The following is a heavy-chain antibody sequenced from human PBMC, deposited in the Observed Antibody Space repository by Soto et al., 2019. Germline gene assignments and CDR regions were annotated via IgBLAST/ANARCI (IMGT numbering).Heavy chain of an antibody. CDR2: IYHSGST. D-gene: IGHD4-17*01. V-gene: IGHV4-30-2*01. CDR3: ARGTARRGTVTSFDY. Sequence: PSETLSLTCAVSGGSISSGGYSWSWIRQPPGKGLEWIGYIYHSGSTYYNPSLKSRVTISVDRSKNQFSLKLSSVTAADTAVYYCARGTARRGTVTSFDYWGQGTLVTVSS. J-gene: IGHJ4*02. CDR1: GGSISSGGYS.